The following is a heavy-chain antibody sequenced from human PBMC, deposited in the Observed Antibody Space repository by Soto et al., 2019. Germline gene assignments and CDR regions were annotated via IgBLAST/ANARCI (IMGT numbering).Heavy chain of an antibody. V-gene: IGHV3-15*01. CDR2: IKSKTDGGTT. CDR3: TSGDGGPNDY. CDR1: GFIFSDAW. J-gene: IGHJ4*02. Sequence: EVQVVESGGGLVKPGGSLRLSCAASGFIFSDAWMSWVRQAPGKGLEWVGRIKSKTDGGTTDYAAPVKGRFTISRDDSKKTLYLQINSLKTEDRAVYYCTSGDGGPNDYWGQGTLVTVSS. D-gene: IGHD3-3*01.